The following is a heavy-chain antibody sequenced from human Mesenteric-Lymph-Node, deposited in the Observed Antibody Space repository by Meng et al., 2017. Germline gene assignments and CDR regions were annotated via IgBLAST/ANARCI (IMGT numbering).Heavy chain of an antibody. J-gene: IGHJ4*02. CDR2: IYHSGST. D-gene: IGHD4-11*01. V-gene: IGHV4-38-2*01. CDR1: GYSISSGYY. CDR3: ARCPMDYSNYADY. Sequence: GSLRLSCAVSGYSISSGYYWGWIRQPPGKGLEWIGSIYHSGSTYYNPSLKSRVTISVDTSKNQFSLKLSSVTAADTAVYYCARCPMDYSNYADYWGQGTLVTVSS.